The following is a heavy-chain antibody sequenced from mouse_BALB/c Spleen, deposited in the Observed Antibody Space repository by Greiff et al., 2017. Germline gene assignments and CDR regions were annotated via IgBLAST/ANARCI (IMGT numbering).Heavy chain of an antibody. Sequence: EVQLVESGGGLVQPGGSLKLSCAASGFTFSSYGMSWVRQTPDKRLELVATINSNGGSTYYPDSVKGRFTISRDNAKNTLYLQMSSLKSEDTAMYYCARDYYYGSSPFDYWGQGTTLTVSS. J-gene: IGHJ2*01. D-gene: IGHD1-1*01. CDR2: INSNGGST. CDR1: GFTFSSYG. CDR3: ARDYYYGSSPFDY. V-gene: IGHV5-6-3*01.